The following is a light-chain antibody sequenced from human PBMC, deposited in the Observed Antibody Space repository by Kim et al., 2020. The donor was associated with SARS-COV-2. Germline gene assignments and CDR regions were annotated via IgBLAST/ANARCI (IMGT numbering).Light chain of an antibody. Sequence: QSALTQPRSVSGSPGQSVTISCTGTSSDVGGYNYVSWYQHHPGKAPKLIIYYVSKRPSGVPDRFSGSKSGNTASLTVSGLQAEDEADYYCCSYAGRYTSVSGGGTQLTV. J-gene: IGLJ2*01. V-gene: IGLV2-11*01. CDR3: CSYAGRYTSV. CDR1: SSDVGGYNY. CDR2: YVS.